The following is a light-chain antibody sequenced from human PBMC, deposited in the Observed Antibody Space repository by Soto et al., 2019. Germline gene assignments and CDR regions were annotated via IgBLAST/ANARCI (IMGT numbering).Light chain of an antibody. CDR3: QHCDSYSEA. J-gene: IGKJ1*01. Sequence: DIQMTQSPSTLSGSVGDRVTITCRASQTISSWLAWYQQKPGKAPKLLIYKASTLKSGVPSRFSGGGSGTEFTLTISSLQPDDFATYYCQHCDSYSEAFGQGTKVELK. V-gene: IGKV1-5*03. CDR2: KAS. CDR1: QTISSW.